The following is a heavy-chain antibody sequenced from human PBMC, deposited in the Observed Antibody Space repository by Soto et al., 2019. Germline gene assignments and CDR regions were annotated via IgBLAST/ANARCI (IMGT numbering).Heavy chain of an antibody. CDR3: ATGNVVSMLEY. J-gene: IGHJ4*02. V-gene: IGHV4-4*02. D-gene: IGHD3-16*01. CDR2: MFHSGGA. Sequence: SETLSLTCVVSDGSISTYDWWTWVRQPPGKGLEWIGKMFHSGGADYSPSLKSRATFSADSPKNHSPLRLPAGTAADTAVYYWATGNVVSMLEYWGQGTQVTVSS. CDR1: DGSISTYDW.